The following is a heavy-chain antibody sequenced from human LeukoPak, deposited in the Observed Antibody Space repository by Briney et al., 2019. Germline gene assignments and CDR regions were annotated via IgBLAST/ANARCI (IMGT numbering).Heavy chain of an antibody. V-gene: IGHV4-34*01. CDR2: INHSGST. D-gene: IGHD2-15*01. Sequence: SETLSLTCAVYGGSFSGYYWSWIRQPPGKGLEWIGEINHSGSTNYNPSLKSRVTISVDTSKNQFSLKLSSVTAADTAVYYCARHVPKSYCSGGSCYRNWFDPWGQGTLVTVSS. CDR3: ARHVPKSYCSGGSCYRNWFDP. CDR1: GGSFSGYY. J-gene: IGHJ5*02.